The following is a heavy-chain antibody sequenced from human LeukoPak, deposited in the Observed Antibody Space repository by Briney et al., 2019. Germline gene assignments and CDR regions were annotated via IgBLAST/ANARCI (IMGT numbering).Heavy chain of an antibody. CDR1: GGSISSGGYS. CDR2: IYYSGST. CDR3: ARLAGKLGREDY. V-gene: IGHV4-61*08. J-gene: IGHJ4*02. D-gene: IGHD2-15*01. Sequence: PSQTLSLTCAVSGGSISSGGYSWSWIRQPPGKGLEWIGYIYYSGSTNYNPSLKSRVTISVDTSKNQFSLKLSSVTAADTAVYYCARLAGKLGREDYWGQGTLVTVSS.